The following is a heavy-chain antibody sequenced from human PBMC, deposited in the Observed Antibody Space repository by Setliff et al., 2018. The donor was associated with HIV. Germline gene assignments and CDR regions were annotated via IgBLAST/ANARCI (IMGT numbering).Heavy chain of an antibody. CDR2: IYYSGST. CDR3: ARDNPHFGVASSYYYGMDV. CDR1: GGSVNIFY. V-gene: IGHV4-59*06. Sequence: PSETLSLTCTVSGGSVNIFYWSWIRQPPGKGLEWIGYIYYSGSTYYNPSLKSRLTISLDTSKNQLSLKLTSVTAADTAVYYCARDNPHFGVASSYYYGMDVWGQGTTVTVSS. D-gene: IGHD3-3*01. J-gene: IGHJ6*02.